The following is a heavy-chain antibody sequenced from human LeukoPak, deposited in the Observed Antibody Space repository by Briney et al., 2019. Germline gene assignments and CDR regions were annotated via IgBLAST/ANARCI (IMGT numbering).Heavy chain of an antibody. CDR2: IYLSDNT. CDR1: GDSIINYY. V-gene: IGHV4-4*07. J-gene: IGHJ3*01. D-gene: IGHD1-26*01. CDR3: ARQFLVGSTFHAFDL. Sequence: SETLSLTCSVSGDSIINYYWMWIRQPAGKGLEWIGRIYLSDNTNYNSPSLRSRVTMSVDTSKKQFSLKLTSVTAADMAVYFCARQFLVGSTFHAFDLWGQGTRVTVSS.